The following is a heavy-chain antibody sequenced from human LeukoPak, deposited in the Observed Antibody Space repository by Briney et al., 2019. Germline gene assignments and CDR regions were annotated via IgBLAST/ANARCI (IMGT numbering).Heavy chain of an antibody. D-gene: IGHD3-9*01. Sequence: SETLSLTCAVYGGSFSGYYWSWIRQPPGKGLEWIGEINHSGSTNYNPSLKSRVTISVDTSKNQFSLKLSSVTAADTAVYYCARAPAYYDILTGYFDYWGQGTLVTVSS. J-gene: IGHJ4*02. CDR1: GGSFSGYY. CDR2: INHSGST. CDR3: ARAPAYYDILTGYFDY. V-gene: IGHV4-34*01.